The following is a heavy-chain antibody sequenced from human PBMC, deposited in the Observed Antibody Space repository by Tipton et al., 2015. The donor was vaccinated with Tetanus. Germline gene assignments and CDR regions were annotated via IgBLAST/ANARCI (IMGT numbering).Heavy chain of an antibody. Sequence: QLVQSGTEAKKPGESLKISCRGSGYSFSSYWIAWVRQVPGKGLEWMGIFFPGDSESRYSPSFQGQVTMSGDNSIRTAYLQWNSLRASDTATHYCAKVSAPGTIATGNFDYWGQGTPVTVSS. CDR3: AKVSAPGTIATGNFDY. V-gene: IGHV5-51*01. CDR1: GYSFSSYW. D-gene: IGHD1-1*01. CDR2: FFPGDSES. J-gene: IGHJ4*02.